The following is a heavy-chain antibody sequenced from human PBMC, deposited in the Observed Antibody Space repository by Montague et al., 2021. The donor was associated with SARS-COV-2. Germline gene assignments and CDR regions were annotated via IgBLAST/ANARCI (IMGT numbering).Heavy chain of an antibody. D-gene: IGHD4-23*01. Sequence: SETLSLTCTVSDGSINNKTYFWDWNRQPPGKGLEWIGSIHYRGSTHYNPSLESRLTISVDTSRSQFSLKLSSVTAADTAVYFCARTTVVTPYYYYAMDVWGQGTTVTVSS. CDR2: IHYRGST. J-gene: IGHJ6*02. CDR1: DGSINNKTYF. CDR3: ARTTVVTPYYYYAMDV. V-gene: IGHV4-39*01.